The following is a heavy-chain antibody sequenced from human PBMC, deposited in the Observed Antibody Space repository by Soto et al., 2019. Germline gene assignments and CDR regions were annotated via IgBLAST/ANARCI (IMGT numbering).Heavy chain of an antibody. D-gene: IGHD3-3*01. V-gene: IGHV3-15*07. CDR2: IKSKTDGGTT. CDR1: GFTFSNAW. J-gene: IGHJ6*02. CDR3: TTGAEVLEWLTPWGYGMDV. Sequence: PGGSLRLSCAASGFTFSNAWMNWVRQAPGKGLEWVGRIKSKTDGGTTDYAAPVKGRFTISRDDSKNTLYLQMNSLKTEDTAVYYCTTGAEVLEWLTPWGYGMDVWGQGTTVTVSS.